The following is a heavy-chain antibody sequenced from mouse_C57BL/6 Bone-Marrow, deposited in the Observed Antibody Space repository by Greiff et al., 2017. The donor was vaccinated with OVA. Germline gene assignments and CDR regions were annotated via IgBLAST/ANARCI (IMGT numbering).Heavy chain of an antibody. CDR1: GYTFTSYW. CDR2: IYPGSGST. Sequence: QVQLQQPGAELVKPGASVKMSCKASGYTFTSYWITWVKQRPGQGLEWIGDIYPGSGSTNYNEKFKSKATLTVDTSSSTAYMQLSSLTSEDSAVYYCARELGWLPLYAMDYWGQGTSVTGSS. D-gene: IGHD2-3*01. CDR3: ARELGWLPLYAMDY. J-gene: IGHJ4*01. V-gene: IGHV1-55*01.